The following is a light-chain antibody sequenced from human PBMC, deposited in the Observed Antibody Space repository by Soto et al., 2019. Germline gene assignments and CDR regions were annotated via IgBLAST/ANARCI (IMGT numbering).Light chain of an antibody. Sequence: DIQLTQSPSFLSASVGDRVTITCRASQDISNYLAWYQQKPGKAPKFLLYATSTFQSGVPSRFSGSGSGTQSTLTISSLQPEDFATYYGQQVNSYPLTFGGGTKVEIK. J-gene: IGKJ4*01. CDR2: ATS. CDR1: QDISNY. CDR3: QQVNSYPLT. V-gene: IGKV1-9*01.